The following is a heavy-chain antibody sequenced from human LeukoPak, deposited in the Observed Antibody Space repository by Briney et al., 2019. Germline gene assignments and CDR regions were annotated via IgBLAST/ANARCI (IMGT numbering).Heavy chain of an antibody. CDR3: ARDGWWKIAVAGTTMD. CDR1: GFTFSSYA. J-gene: IGHJ4*02. CDR2: ISGSGGST. V-gene: IGHV3-23*01. Sequence: GGPLRLSCAASGFTFSSYAMSWVRQAPGKGLEWVSAISGSGGSTYYADSVKGRFTISRDNSKNTLYLQMNSLRAEDTAVYYCARDGWWKIAVAGTTMDLGQGTLVTVSS. D-gene: IGHD6-13*01.